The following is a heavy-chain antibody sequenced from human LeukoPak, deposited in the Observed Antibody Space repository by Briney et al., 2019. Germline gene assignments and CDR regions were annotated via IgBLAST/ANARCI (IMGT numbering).Heavy chain of an antibody. V-gene: IGHV3-15*01. CDR3: LLWDYYDMDV. Sequence: PGGSLRLSCVASGFTFSNAWMTWVRQAPGKGLEWVGRIKSKANGGAGDYAAPVTGRFTISRDDSENTLYLQMNSLKTEDTGVYYCLLWDYYDMDVWGKGTTVTVSS. D-gene: IGHD3-16*01. CDR2: IKSKANGGAG. CDR1: GFTFSNAW. J-gene: IGHJ6*03.